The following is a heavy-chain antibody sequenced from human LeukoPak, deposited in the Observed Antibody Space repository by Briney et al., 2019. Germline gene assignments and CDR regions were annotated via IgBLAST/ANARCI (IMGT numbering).Heavy chain of an antibody. CDR1: GGSISSYY. V-gene: IGHV4-4*09. CDR2: IYTSGST. D-gene: IGHD1-26*01. J-gene: IGHJ5*02. CDR3: ARQESFNWFDP. Sequence: PSETLSLTCTVSGGSISSYYWSWIRQPPGKGLEWIGYIYTSGSTNYNPSLKSRVTISVDTSKNQFSLKLSSVTAADTAVYYCARQESFNWFDPWGQGTLVTVSS.